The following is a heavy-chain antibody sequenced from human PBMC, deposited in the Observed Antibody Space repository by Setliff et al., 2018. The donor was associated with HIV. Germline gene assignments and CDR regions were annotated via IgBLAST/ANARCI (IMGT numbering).Heavy chain of an antibody. CDR2: IYSNGNT. V-gene: IGHV3-66*03. D-gene: IGHD3-22*01. CDR3: ARGDYYFDSSGPGQDFDI. Sequence: GGSLRLSCAASGFTVSSNYMSWVRQAPGKGLEWVSIIYSNGNTYYADSVKGRFTISRDNSKNTLYLQMNSLRTEDTAVYYCARGDYYFDSSGPGQDFDIWGQGTMVTVSS. J-gene: IGHJ3*02. CDR1: GFTVSSNY.